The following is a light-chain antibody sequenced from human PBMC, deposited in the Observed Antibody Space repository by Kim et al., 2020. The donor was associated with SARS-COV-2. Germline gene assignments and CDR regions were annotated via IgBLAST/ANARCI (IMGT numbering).Light chain of an antibody. V-gene: IGKV1-5*03. Sequence: DIQMTQSPSTLSASIGDRVTITCRASQMIDTWLAWYQQKPGKAPKLLIYLASTLENGVPPRFSGSGSGAEFTLTINNLQPDDFATYYCQHYSRFPYTFGQGTKVEI. CDR1: QMIDTW. J-gene: IGKJ2*01. CDR3: QHYSRFPYT. CDR2: LAS.